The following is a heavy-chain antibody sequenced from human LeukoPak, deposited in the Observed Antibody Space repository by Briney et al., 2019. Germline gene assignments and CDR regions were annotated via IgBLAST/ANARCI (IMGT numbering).Heavy chain of an antibody. Sequence: GGSLRLSCAASGFTVSSNYMSWVCQAPGKGLEWVSVIYSGGSTYYADSVKGRFTISRDNSKNTLYLQMNSLRAEDTAVYYCARDRRYYDSSGATHFDYWGQGTRVTVSS. CDR2: IYSGGST. J-gene: IGHJ4*02. CDR3: ARDRRYYDSSGATHFDY. V-gene: IGHV3-66*02. CDR1: GFTVSSNY. D-gene: IGHD3-22*01.